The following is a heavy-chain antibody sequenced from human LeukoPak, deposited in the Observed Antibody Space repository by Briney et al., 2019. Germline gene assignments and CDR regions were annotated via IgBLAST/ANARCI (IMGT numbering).Heavy chain of an antibody. Sequence: SETLSLTCTVSGGSISSSSYYWGWIRQPPGKGLEWIGSIYYSGSTYYNPSLKSRVTISVDTSKNQFSLKLSSVTAADTAVYYCARGSDDPVGIAAAGTWFDPWGQGTLVTVSS. J-gene: IGHJ5*02. CDR3: ARGSDDPVGIAAAGTWFDP. D-gene: IGHD6-13*01. CDR1: GGSISSSSYY. V-gene: IGHV4-39*07. CDR2: IYYSGST.